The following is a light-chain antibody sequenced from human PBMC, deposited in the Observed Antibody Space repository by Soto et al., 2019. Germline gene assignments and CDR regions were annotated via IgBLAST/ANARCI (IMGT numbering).Light chain of an antibody. Sequence: EIVLTQSPATLSLSPGERATLSCRASQSISSYLAWYQQKPGQAPRLLIYGASTRATGIPDRFSGSGSGTDFTLTISRLEPEDFAVYYCQQYVSSPPSFGQGTRLEI. CDR2: GAS. CDR1: QSISSY. CDR3: QQYVSSPPS. J-gene: IGKJ5*01. V-gene: IGKV3-20*01.